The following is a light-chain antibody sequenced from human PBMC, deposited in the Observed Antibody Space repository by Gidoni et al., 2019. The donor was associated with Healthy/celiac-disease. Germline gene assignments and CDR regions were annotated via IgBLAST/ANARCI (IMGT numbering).Light chain of an antibody. CDR2: DAS. Sequence: DIQMTQSPSTLSASVGDRVTITCRASQSISSWLAWYQQKPGKAPKLLIYDASSLESGVPSRFSGSGSGKEFTLTISSLQPDNFATYYCQKYNSYWTFGQGTKVEIK. CDR3: QKYNSYWT. CDR1: QSISSW. V-gene: IGKV1-5*01. J-gene: IGKJ1*01.